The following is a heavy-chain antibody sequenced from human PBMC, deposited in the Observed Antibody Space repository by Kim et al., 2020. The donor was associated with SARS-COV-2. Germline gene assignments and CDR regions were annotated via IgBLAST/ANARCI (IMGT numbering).Heavy chain of an antibody. D-gene: IGHD2-2*02. V-gene: IGHV3-23*01. CDR1: GLTFSSYA. Sequence: GGSLRLSCAASGLTFSSYAMSWVRQAPGKGLEWVSAISGSGGSTYYADSVKGRFTISRDNSKNTLYLQMNSLRAEDTAVYYCAKAGLLDFPQTSIVVVPAAIRAPFDYWGQGTLVTVSS. CDR3: AKAGLLDFPQTSIVVVPAAIRAPFDY. CDR2: ISGSGGST. J-gene: IGHJ4*02.